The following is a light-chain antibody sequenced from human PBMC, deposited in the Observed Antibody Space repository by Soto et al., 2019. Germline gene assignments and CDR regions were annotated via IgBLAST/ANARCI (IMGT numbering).Light chain of an antibody. V-gene: IGKV3-20*01. Sequence: EFVLTQSPGTLSLSPGERATLSCRASQTVRNNYLAWCQQKPGQAPRLLIYDASSRATGIPDRFSGGGSGTDFTLTISRLEPEDFAVYYCQQFGTSSLVTFGPGTKVDIK. CDR1: QTVRNNY. J-gene: IGKJ3*01. CDR3: QQFGTSSLVT. CDR2: DAS.